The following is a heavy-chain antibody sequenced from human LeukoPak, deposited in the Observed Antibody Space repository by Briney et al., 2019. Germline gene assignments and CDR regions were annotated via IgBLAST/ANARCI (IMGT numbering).Heavy chain of an antibody. D-gene: IGHD3-3*01. CDR3: ASLVGGYYPPVEAFDV. Sequence: PGGSLRLSCAASGFSFRSCWMHSVRQAPGKELVWVSRINGDGSTTNYADSVRGRFTISRDNAKNTLYLQMNSLGADDSAVYFCASLVGGYYPPVEAFDVWGQGTMVTVSS. V-gene: IGHV3-74*01. J-gene: IGHJ3*01. CDR1: GFSFRSCW. CDR2: INGDGSTT.